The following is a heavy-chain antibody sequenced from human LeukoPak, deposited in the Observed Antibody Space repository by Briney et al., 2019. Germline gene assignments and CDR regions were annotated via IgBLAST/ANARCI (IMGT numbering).Heavy chain of an antibody. CDR1: GYSFIDYY. J-gene: IGHJ5*02. CDR3: ARGRTMIRGVSWFDP. D-gene: IGHD3-10*01. CDR2: TNPNSGAT. Sequence: GASMKVSCKASGYSFIDYYIHWVRQAPGQGLEWMGWTNPNSGATKYAQKFQGRVTMTRDTSISTAYMGLTSLRSDDTAVYYCARGRTMIRGVSWFDPWGQGTLVSVSS. V-gene: IGHV1-2*02.